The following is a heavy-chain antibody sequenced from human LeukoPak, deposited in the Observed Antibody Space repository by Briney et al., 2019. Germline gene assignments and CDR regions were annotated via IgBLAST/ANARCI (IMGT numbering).Heavy chain of an antibody. D-gene: IGHD3-22*01. J-gene: IGHJ3*02. CDR3: ARGETNNYYDGSGHAFDI. CDR2: IYHSGST. V-gene: IGHV4-4*02. Sequence: SGTLSLTCAVSGGSISSSNWWSWVRQPPGKGLEWIGEIYHSGSTNYNPSLKSRVTISVDKSKNQFSLKLSSVTAADTAVYYCARGETNNYYDGSGHAFDIWGQGTLVTVSS. CDR1: GGSISSSNW.